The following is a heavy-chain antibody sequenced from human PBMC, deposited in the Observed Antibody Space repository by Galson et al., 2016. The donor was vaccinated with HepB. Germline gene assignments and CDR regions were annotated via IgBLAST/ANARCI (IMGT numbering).Heavy chain of an antibody. CDR2: IYWDDDK. D-gene: IGHD2-21*01. CDR1: GFSLSTRGVG. J-gene: IGHJ6*02. V-gene: IGHV2-5*02. CDR3: ARAYCGGDCLSYNILYQYGLDV. Sequence: PALVKPTQTLTLTCTFSGFSLSTRGVGVGWIRQPPGEALEWLTLIYWDDDKRYNPSLKSRLTVTKDTSKNQVVLTMTNVGPVDTATYYCARAYCGGDCLSYNILYQYGLDVWGQGTTVTVSS.